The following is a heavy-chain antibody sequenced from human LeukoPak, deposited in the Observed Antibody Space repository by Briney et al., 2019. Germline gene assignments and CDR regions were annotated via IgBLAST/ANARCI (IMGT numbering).Heavy chain of an antibody. CDR2: IYPGDSDI. CDR3: ARASIFGVVIGVY. V-gene: IGHV5-51*01. CDR1: GYSFTSYW. D-gene: IGHD3-3*01. Sequence: GESLKISCKGSGYSFTSYWIGWVRQTPGKGLEWMGIIYPGDSDIRYSPSFQGQVTISADKSISTAYLQWSSLKASDTAMYYCARASIFGVVIGVYWGQGTLVTVSS. J-gene: IGHJ4*02.